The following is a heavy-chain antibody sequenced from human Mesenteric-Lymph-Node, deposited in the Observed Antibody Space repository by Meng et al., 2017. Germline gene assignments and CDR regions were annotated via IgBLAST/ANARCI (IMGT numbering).Heavy chain of an antibody. CDR2: INPTSGGT. Sequence: ASVKVSCKASGYTFNGHYMHWVRQAPGQGLEWVGWINPTSGGTKYGRKFQGRVTLTSDTSISTAYMELSSLRSDDTAVYYCARDRSDFYDSSGYYYGYFDLWGLGTLVTVSS. CDR1: GYTFNGHY. D-gene: IGHD3-22*01. V-gene: IGHV1-2*02. J-gene: IGHJ2*01. CDR3: ARDRSDFYDSSGYYYGYFDL.